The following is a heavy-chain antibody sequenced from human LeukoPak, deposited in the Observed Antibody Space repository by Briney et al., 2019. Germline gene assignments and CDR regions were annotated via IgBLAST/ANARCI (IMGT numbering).Heavy chain of an antibody. J-gene: IGHJ4*02. CDR1: GYTFTGYY. D-gene: IGHD1-26*01. CDR2: INPNSGGT. Sequence: ASVKVSCKASGYTFTGYYMHWVRQAPGQGLEWMGWINPNSGGTNYAQKFQGRVTMTRATSISTAYLELSRPRSDDTAVYYCAKESPRGANNDFWGQGTLVTVSS. V-gene: IGHV1-2*02. CDR3: AKESPRGANNDF.